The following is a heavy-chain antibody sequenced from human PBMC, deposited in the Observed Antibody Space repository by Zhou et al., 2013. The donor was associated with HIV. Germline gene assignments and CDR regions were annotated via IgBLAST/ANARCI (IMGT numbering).Heavy chain of an antibody. J-gene: IGHJ5*02. CDR3: ARGGMQGWFDP. Sequence: QVQLVQSGAEVKKPGSSVKVSCKASGGTFSSYAISWVRQAPGQGLEWMGGIIPIFGTSNYAQKFQGRVTITRDTSASTAYMELSSLRSEDTAVYYCARGGMQGWFDPWGQGTLGPPSPQ. CDR2: IIPIFGTS. V-gene: IGHV1-69*05. CDR1: GGTFSSYA.